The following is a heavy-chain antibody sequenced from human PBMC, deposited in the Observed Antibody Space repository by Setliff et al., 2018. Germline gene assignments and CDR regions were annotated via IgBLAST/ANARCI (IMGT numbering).Heavy chain of an antibody. J-gene: IGHJ4*02. V-gene: IGHV4-4*02. CDR1: GVSVNSLTW. CDR3: TRGGERYHTAN. D-gene: IGHD2-2*01. CDR2: IYHDGNPKFNPSV. Sequence: SETLSLTCAVSGVSVNSLTWWSWVRQTPGKGLEWIGFIYHDGNPKFNPSVNYNPSLKSRITMSIDKSKNQFSLNLRSVTAADTAAYYCTRGGERYHTANWGQGARGTVPQ.